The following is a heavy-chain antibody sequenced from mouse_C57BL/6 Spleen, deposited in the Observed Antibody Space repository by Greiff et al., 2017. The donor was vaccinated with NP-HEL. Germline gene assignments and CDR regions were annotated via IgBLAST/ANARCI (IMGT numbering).Heavy chain of an antibody. D-gene: IGHD1-1*01. Sequence: EVKLVESGPGMVKPSQSLSLTCTVTGYSITSGYDWHWIRHFPGNKLEWMGYISYSGSTNYNPSLKSRISITHDTSKNHFFLKLNSVTTEDTATYYCAREDYGSSSFAYWGQGTLVTVSA. CDR1: GYSITSGYD. V-gene: IGHV3-1*01. J-gene: IGHJ3*01. CDR2: ISYSGST. CDR3: AREDYGSSSFAY.